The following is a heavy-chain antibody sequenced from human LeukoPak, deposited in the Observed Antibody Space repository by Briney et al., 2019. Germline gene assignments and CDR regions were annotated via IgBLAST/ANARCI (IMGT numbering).Heavy chain of an antibody. D-gene: IGHD6-13*01. Sequence: AGKVSCKASGATFSSYAISWLRQAPGQGHEWIGGIIPIFGTGNYAQKLQGRVTITADKSTSTAYMELRSLRSEDTAVYYRAREYTYSGLDQWGQGTLVTLS. J-gene: IGHJ4*02. CDR3: AREYTYSGLDQ. CDR1: GATFSSYA. V-gene: IGHV1-69*06. CDR2: IIPIFGTG.